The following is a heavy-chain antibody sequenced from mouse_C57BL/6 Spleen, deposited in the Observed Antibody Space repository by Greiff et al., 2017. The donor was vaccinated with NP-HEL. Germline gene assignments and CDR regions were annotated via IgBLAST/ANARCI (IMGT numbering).Heavy chain of an antibody. D-gene: IGHD3-2*02. CDR2: IYPGDGDT. J-gene: IGHJ4*01. Sequence: QVQLKQSGPELVKPGASVKISCKASGYAFSSSWMNWVKQRPGKGLEWIGRIYPGDGDTNYNGKFKGKATLTADKSSSTAYMQLSSLTSEDSAVYFCAREGDSSGHYAMDYWGQGTSVTVSS. V-gene: IGHV1-82*01. CDR1: GYAFSSSW. CDR3: AREGDSSGHYAMDY.